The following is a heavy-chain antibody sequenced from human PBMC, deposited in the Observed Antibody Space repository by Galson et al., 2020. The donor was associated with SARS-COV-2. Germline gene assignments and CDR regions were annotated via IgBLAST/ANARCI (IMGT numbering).Heavy chain of an antibody. Sequence: TGGSLRLSCAASGFTFDDYAMHWVRQAPGKGLEWVSGISWNSGSIGYADSVKGRFTISRDNAKNSLYLQMNSLRAEDTALYYCAKDMGYCSGGSCYYYYGMDVWGQGTTVTVSS. CDR2: ISWNSGSI. J-gene: IGHJ6*02. CDR3: AKDMGYCSGGSCYYYYGMDV. V-gene: IGHV3-9*01. D-gene: IGHD2-15*01. CDR1: GFTFDDYA.